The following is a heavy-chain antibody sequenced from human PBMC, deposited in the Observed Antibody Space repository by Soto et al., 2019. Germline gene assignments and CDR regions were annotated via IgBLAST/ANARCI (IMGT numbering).Heavy chain of an antibody. CDR1: GGSVSSGSYY. CDR2: ISYTGTT. CDR3: AKLVAVAGTDDWFDP. Sequence: QVQLQESGPGLVKPSETLSLTCTVSGGSVSSGSYYWTWIRQPPGKGLEWIGYISYTGTTNYNPSHTSRVTLXXDXSRXPFSLRMSPVTPADTALYYCAKLVAVAGTDDWFDPWGQGTLVTVSS. J-gene: IGHJ5*02. V-gene: IGHV4-61*01. D-gene: IGHD6-19*01.